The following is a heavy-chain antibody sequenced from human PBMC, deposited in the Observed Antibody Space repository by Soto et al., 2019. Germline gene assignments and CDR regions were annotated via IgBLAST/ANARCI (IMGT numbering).Heavy chain of an antibody. V-gene: IGHV1-69*06. CDR1: GGTFSSYA. Sequence: QVRLVQSGAEVKKPGSSVKVSCKASGGTFSSYAISWVRQAPGQGLEWMGGIIPIFGTANYAQKFQGRVTITADKSTSTAYMELSRLRSEDTAVYYCAADIVVVPAAIGGPARDYWGQGTLVTVSS. J-gene: IGHJ4*02. CDR3: AADIVVVPAAIGGPARDY. D-gene: IGHD2-2*01. CDR2: IIPIFGTA.